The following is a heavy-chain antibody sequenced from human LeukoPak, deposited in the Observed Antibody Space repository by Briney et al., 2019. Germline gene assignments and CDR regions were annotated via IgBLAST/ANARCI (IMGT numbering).Heavy chain of an antibody. CDR1: AFTLRRDW. J-gene: IGHJ3*02. CDR3: ARDTSPSSRRIYFDAFDM. V-gene: IGHV3-7*01. CDR2: INHDGSKT. Sequence: PGWSLRLSCATSAFTLRRDWMTWVRQAPGKGLEGVGHINHDGSKTHYVDSVKGRFTISRDNTDNSLFLQLNSMRAEDTAMYYCARDTSPSSRRIYFDAFDMWGQGTMVTVSS. D-gene: IGHD2-15*01.